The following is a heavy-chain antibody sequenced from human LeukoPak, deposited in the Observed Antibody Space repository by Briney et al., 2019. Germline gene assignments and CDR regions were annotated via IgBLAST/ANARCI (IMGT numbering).Heavy chain of an antibody. CDR3: AREGLSAGNFVVVPAATFGY. CDR2: IKQDGSEK. Sequence: PGGSLRLSCAASALTFSSYWMSWVRQAPGKGLEWVANIKQDGSEKYYVDSVKGRFTISRDNAKNSLYLQMNSLRAEDTAVYYCAREGLSAGNFVVVPAATFGYRGQGTLVTVSS. CDR1: ALTFSSYW. V-gene: IGHV3-7*01. D-gene: IGHD2-2*01. J-gene: IGHJ4*02.